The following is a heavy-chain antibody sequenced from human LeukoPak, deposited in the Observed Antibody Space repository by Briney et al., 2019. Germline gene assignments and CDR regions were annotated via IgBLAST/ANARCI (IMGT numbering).Heavy chain of an antibody. CDR3: ATGRYGDGGY. V-gene: IGHV4-59*01. Sequence: PSETLSLTCTVSGGSISSYYWSWIRLPPGKGLEWIGYTHYSGTTNYNPSLKSRVTISIDTSKSQFSLKLSSVNAADTAVYYCATGRYGDGGYWGQGILVTVSS. J-gene: IGHJ4*02. D-gene: IGHD3-10*01. CDR2: THYSGTT. CDR1: GGSISSYY.